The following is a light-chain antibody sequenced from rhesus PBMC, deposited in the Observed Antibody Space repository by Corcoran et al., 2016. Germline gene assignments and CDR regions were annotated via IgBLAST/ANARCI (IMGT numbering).Light chain of an antibody. CDR2: RAS. V-gene: IGKV1-69*01. CDR3: QQHDNSPWT. Sequence: DIQMTQSPSSLSASVGDRVTITCRASQGISNWLAWYQQKPGKATKLLIYRASNLETGVPSRFSGSGSGTDYTLTISSLQPEDIATYDCQQHDNSPWTFGQGTKVEIK. J-gene: IGKJ1*01. CDR1: QGISNW.